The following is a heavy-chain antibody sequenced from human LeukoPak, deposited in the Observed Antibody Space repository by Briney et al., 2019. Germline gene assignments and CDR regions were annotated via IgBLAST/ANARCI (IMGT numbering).Heavy chain of an antibody. Sequence: GGSLRLSCAASGFTFSSYAMSWVRQAPGKGLEWVSAISGSGGSTYYADSVKGRFTSSRDYSKNTLYLQMNSLRADDTAVYYCAKVEAARPGGHLVGWGQGTLVTVSS. D-gene: IGHD6-6*01. CDR3: AKVEAARPGGHLVG. CDR2: ISGSGGST. V-gene: IGHV3-23*01. J-gene: IGHJ4*02. CDR1: GFTFSSYA.